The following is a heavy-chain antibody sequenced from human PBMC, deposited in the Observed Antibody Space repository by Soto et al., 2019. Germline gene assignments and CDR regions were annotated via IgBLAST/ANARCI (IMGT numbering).Heavy chain of an antibody. CDR2: MNPNSGNT. D-gene: IGHD4-4*01. V-gene: IGHV1-8*01. CDR1: GYTFTSYD. CDR3: ARASSNSDAYYYYGMDV. Sequence: QVQLVQSGAEVKKPGASVKVSCKASGYTFTSYDINWVRQATGQGLEWMGWMNPNSGNTGYAQKVQGRVTMTRNTSISTAYMALSSLRSEDTAVSYCARASSNSDAYYYYGMDVWGQGTTVTVSS. J-gene: IGHJ6*02.